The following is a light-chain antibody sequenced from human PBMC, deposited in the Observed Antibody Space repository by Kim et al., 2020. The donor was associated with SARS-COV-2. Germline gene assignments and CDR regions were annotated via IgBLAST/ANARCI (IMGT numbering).Light chain of an antibody. Sequence: SVGDRVTITCRASQPISNYLNWYQQKTGKAPNLLIFAASSLRTGVPSRFSSSGSGTAVTLTISSLQLEDFATYYCQQSYSTPPVTFGQGTRLEIK. V-gene: IGKV1-39*01. CDR3: QQSYSTPPVT. J-gene: IGKJ5*01. CDR2: AAS. CDR1: QPISNY.